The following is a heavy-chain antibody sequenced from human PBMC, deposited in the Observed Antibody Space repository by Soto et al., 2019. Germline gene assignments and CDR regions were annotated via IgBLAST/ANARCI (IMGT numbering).Heavy chain of an antibody. CDR1: GFIFSAHA. V-gene: IGHV3-23*01. CDR3: ARDLTTHDY. J-gene: IGHJ4*02. CDR2: LGAIGA. Sequence: LRLSCVGSGFIFSAHAITWVRQAPGKGLEWVSTLGAIGAFYADSVEGRFTISRDNSKNTVNLQMNSLRAEDTAIYYCARDLTTHDYWGQGTVVTVSS.